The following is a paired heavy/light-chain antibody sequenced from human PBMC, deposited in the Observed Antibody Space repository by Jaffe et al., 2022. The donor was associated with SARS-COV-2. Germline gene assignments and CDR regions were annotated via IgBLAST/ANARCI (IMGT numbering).Heavy chain of an antibody. Sequence: QVQLVQSGSELKKPGASVKVSCKASGYTFTSYAMNWVRQAPGQGLEWMGWINTNTGNPTYAQGFTGRFVFSLDTSVSTAYLQISSLKAEDTAVYYCARDPLVKDVYRNYYDSSGYYRGHYYYYGMDVWGQGTTVTVSS. CDR3: ARDPLVKDVYRNYYDSSGYYRGHYYYYGMDV. CDR1: GYTFTSYA. CDR2: INTNTGNP. V-gene: IGHV7-4-1*02. J-gene: IGHJ6*02. D-gene: IGHD3-22*01.
Light chain of an antibody. V-gene: IGLV1-47*01. Sequence: QSVLTQPPSASGTPGQRVTISCSGSSSNIGSNYVYWYQQLPGTAPKLLIYRNNQRPSGVPDRFSGSKSGTSASLAISGLRSEDEADYYCAAWDDSLSGNWVFGGGTKLTVL. J-gene: IGLJ3*02. CDR1: SSNIGSNY. CDR3: AAWDDSLSGNWV. CDR2: RNN.